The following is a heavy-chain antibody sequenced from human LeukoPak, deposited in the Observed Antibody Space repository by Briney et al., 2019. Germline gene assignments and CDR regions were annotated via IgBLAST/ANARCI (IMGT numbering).Heavy chain of an antibody. J-gene: IGHJ4*02. CDR3: ANTKGYGDYVDY. D-gene: IGHD4-17*01. Sequence: GGSLRLSCEASGVTFSSYVMSWVRQAPGKGPEWVSGISGSGGGTYYADSVKGRFAISRDNSKNTLYLQMNSLRAEDTAVYYCANTKGYGDYVDYWGQGTLVTVSS. CDR1: GVTFSSYV. V-gene: IGHV3-23*01. CDR2: ISGSGGGT.